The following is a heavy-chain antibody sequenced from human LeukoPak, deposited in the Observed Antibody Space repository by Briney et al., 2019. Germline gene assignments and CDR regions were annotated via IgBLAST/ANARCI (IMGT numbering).Heavy chain of an antibody. V-gene: IGHV4-59*08. J-gene: IGHJ5*01. CDR2: LYYTGIT. D-gene: IGHD4-17*01. CDR3: ARYGVYGDYDS. Sequence: PSETLSLTCTFSGGSISTSYWSWIRQPPGKALEWIGGLYYTGITSYNLSLRGRVTMSIDLSNNQFSLRLSSVTAADTAVYYCARYGVYGDYDSWGQGTLVTVSP. CDR1: GGSISTSY.